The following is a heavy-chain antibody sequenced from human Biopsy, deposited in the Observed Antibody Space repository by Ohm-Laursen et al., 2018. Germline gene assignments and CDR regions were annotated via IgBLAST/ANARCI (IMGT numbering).Heavy chain of an antibody. V-gene: IGHV4-34*01. CDR2: INDSGRT. CDR1: GGSFSGYY. D-gene: IGHD3-10*01. J-gene: IGHJ5*02. CDR3: ARGTNDNGSGQNRHWFDP. Sequence: SETLSLTCCVYGGSFSGYYCSWIRQPPGKGLEWIGEINDSGRTNYNPSLRSRVTFSVDTYKNQYFLKMSSVTAADTTVYYCARGTNDNGSGQNRHWFDPWGQGTQVTVSS.